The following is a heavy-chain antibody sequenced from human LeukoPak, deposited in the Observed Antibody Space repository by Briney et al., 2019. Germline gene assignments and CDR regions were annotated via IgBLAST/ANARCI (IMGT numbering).Heavy chain of an antibody. J-gene: IGHJ6*02. CDR3: AKDTASDYYYGMDV. V-gene: IGHV3-23*01. Sequence: GFLRLSCAASGFNLSSYAMSWVRQAPRKGLEWVSAISGSGGSTYYADSVKGRFTISRDNSKNTLYLQMNSLRAEDTAVYYCAKDTASDYYYGMDVWGQGTTVTVSS. CDR1: GFNLSSYA. CDR2: ISGSGGST.